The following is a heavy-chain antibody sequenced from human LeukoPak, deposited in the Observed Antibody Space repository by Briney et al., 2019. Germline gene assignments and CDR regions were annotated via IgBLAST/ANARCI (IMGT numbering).Heavy chain of an antibody. CDR3: AKALVVTMIVVVITPFDY. V-gene: IGHV3-23*01. CDR1: GFTFSSYA. Sequence: GASLRLSCVASGFTFSSYAMSWVRQAPGKGLEWVSAISGSGGSTYYADSVKGRFTISRDNSKNTLYLQMNSLRAEDTAVYYCAKALVVTMIVVVITPFDYWGQGTLVTVSS. CDR2: ISGSGGST. J-gene: IGHJ4*02. D-gene: IGHD3-22*01.